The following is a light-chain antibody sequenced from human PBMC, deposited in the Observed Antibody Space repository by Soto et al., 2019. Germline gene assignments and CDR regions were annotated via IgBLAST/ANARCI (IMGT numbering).Light chain of an antibody. CDR3: CSHTDGSSLL. V-gene: IGLV2-23*01. CDR2: EGN. J-gene: IGLJ2*01. Sequence: QSALTQPASVSESPGQSVSISCGGGRNDIGTYNLFSWYQQHPGKAPKLIIYEGNKRPSGVSNRFSGSRSGNTASLTISGRQAEDDADYYCCSHTDGSSLLFGGGTKLTVL. CDR1: RNDIGTYNL.